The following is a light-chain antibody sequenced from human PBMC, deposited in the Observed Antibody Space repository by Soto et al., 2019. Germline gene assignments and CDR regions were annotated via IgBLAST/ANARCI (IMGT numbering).Light chain of an antibody. CDR2: EVS. Sequence: QSALTQPASVSGSPGQSITISCTGTSSDVGGYNYVSWYQQHPGKAPKLMIYEVSNRPSGVSNRFSGSKSGNTASLTISGLQAEAEADYYCRSYTSSSTRVFGTGTKVTV. J-gene: IGLJ1*01. CDR1: SSDVGGYNY. V-gene: IGLV2-14*01. CDR3: RSYTSSSTRV.